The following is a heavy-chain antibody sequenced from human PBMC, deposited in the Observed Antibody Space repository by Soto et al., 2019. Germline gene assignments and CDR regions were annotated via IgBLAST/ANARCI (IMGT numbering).Heavy chain of an antibody. CDR3: TTGSVEGI. D-gene: IGHD2-15*01. CDR2: IKTSAGGGAT. V-gene: IGHV3-15*07. J-gene: IGHJ6*02. Sequence: EVQLVESAGGLVKPGGSLRLSCVASGFSFNEAWMNWVRQAPGEGLEWVGRIKTSAGGGATDYAAPVQGRFTISRDDSKNPLYLHMNRLRTEDPAIYYCTTGSVEGIWGQGTTVTVSS. CDR1: GFSFNEAW.